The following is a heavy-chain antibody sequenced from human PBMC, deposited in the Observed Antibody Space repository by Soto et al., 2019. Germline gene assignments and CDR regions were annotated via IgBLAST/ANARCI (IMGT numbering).Heavy chain of an antibody. CDR3: ARAGGCSGGSCHEKRNWFDP. V-gene: IGHV4-34*01. D-gene: IGHD2-15*01. J-gene: IGHJ5*02. CDR2: INHSGST. Sequence: SETLSLTCAVYGGSSSVYYWSLIRQPPGKGLEWIGEINHSGSTNYNPSLKSRVTISVDTSKNQFSLKLSSVTAADTDVYYCARAGGCSGGSCHEKRNWFDPWGQGTLVTVSS. CDR1: GGSSSVYY.